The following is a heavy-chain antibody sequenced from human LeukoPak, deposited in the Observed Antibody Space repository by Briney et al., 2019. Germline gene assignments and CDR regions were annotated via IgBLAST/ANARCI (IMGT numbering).Heavy chain of an antibody. V-gene: IGHV4-4*02. CDR3: ARGGYVDY. D-gene: IGHD3-10*01. CDR2: INHSGST. J-gene: IGHJ4*02. CDR1: GDSINSPDL. Sequence: SGTLSLTCTASGDSINSPDLWSWVRQPPGKGLEWIGEINHSGSTNYNSSLKSRVTISVDTSMNQFSLKLSSVTAADTAVYYCARGGYVDYWGQGTLVTVSS.